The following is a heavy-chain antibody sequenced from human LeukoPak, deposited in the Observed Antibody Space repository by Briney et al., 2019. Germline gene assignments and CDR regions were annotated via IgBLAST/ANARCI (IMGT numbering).Heavy chain of an antibody. CDR2: IKEDGSEK. D-gene: IGHD1-26*01. CDR1: GFTFSNYW. J-gene: IGHJ4*02. CDR3: AKDGGGTDFDY. V-gene: IGHV3-7*01. Sequence: GGSLRLSCAASGFTFSNYWMSWVRQAPGKGLEWVANIKEDGSEKNYVDSVKGRFTISRDNSKNTLYLQMNSLRVEDTAVYYCAKDGGGTDFDYWGQGTLVTVSS.